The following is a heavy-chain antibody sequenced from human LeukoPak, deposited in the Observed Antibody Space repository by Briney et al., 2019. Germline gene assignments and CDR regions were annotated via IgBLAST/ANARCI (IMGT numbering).Heavy chain of an antibody. J-gene: IGHJ6*02. CDR3: AKDIRYCSGGSCYGYYYYGMDV. D-gene: IGHD2-15*01. CDR2: IRGDGFGT. V-gene: IGHV3-43*02. CDR1: GFTFGDYA. Sequence: GGSLRLSCAASGFTFGDYAMHWVRQAPGKGLEWVSLIRGDGFGTYYADSVKGRFTISRDNSKNSLYLQMNSLRTEDTALYYCAKDIRYCSGGSCYGYYYYGMDVWGQGTTVTVSS.